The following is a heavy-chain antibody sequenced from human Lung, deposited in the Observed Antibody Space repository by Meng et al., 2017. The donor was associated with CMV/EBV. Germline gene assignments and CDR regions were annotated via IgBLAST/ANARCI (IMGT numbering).Heavy chain of an antibody. Sequence: EVQLVESGGCLVHPGGSLRLSCAASGFTFSRFWMHWVRQAPGKGLVWVSRTNEDGTITNYADSVKGRFTISRDNAENTLYLQMNSLRAEDTAVYYCARDLNGASDFWGQGTLVTVSS. J-gene: IGHJ4*02. CDR3: ARDLNGASDF. CDR2: TNEDGTIT. D-gene: IGHD7-27*01. V-gene: IGHV3-74*01. CDR1: GFTFSRFW.